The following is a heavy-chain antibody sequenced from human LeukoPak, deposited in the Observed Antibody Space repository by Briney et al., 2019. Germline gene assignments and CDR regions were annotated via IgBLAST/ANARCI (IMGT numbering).Heavy chain of an antibody. Sequence: SVKVSCKASGGTFSSYAISWVRQAPGQGLEWMGGIIPIFGTANYAQKFQGRVTITADESTSTAYMELSSLRSEDTAVYYCARLRIYCSSTSCSMEYYFDYWGQGTLVTVSS. CDR3: ARLRIYCSSTSCSMEYYFDY. D-gene: IGHD2-2*01. V-gene: IGHV1-69*13. CDR2: IIPIFGTA. CDR1: GGTFSSYA. J-gene: IGHJ4*02.